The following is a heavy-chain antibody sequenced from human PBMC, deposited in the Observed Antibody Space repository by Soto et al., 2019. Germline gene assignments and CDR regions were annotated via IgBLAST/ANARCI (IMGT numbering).Heavy chain of an antibody. D-gene: IGHD4-17*01. CDR2: IYWDDDK. CDR1: GFSLSTSGVG. J-gene: IGHJ1*01. Sequence: QITLKEPGPTLVKPTQTLTLTCTFSGFSLSTSGVGVGWIRQPPGKALEWLALIYWDDDKRYSPSLKTRLTITKDTSKNPVVLTMSNMDPVDTATYYCAQSPRPTTVTTSAEFFQHWGQGTLVTVSS. CDR3: AQSPRPTTVTTSAEFFQH. V-gene: IGHV2-5*02.